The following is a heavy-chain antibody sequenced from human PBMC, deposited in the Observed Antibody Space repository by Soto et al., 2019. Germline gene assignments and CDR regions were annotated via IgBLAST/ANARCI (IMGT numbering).Heavy chain of an antibody. CDR1: GFTFSSYA. CDR2: ISGSGGST. D-gene: IGHD3-16*02. J-gene: IGHJ6*03. Sequence: GGSLRLSCAASGFTFSSYAMSWVRQAPGKGLEWVSAISGSGGSTYYADSVKGRFTISRDNSKNTLYLQMNSLRAEDTAVYYCAKMAITFGGVIVGRYMDVWGQGTTVTVSS. V-gene: IGHV3-23*01. CDR3: AKMAITFGGVIVGRYMDV.